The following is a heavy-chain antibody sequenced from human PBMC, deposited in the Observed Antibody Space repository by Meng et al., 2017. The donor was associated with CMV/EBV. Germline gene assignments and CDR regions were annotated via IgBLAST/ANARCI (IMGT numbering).Heavy chain of an antibody. Sequence: SETLSLTCTVSGGSISSSSYYWGWLRQPPGKGLEWVGTIYYSGSPYYHPSLQSRVTISVDTSKNQFSLKLSFVTAADTAVYYCARVNPNYYFYGMDVWGQGTTVTVSS. V-gene: IGHV4-39*07. CDR2: IYYSGSP. CDR3: ARVNPNYYFYGMDV. CDR1: GGSISSSSYY. J-gene: IGHJ6*02.